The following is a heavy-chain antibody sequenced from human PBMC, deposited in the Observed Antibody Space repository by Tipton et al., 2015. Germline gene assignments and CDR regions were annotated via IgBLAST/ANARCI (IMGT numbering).Heavy chain of an antibody. V-gene: IGHV3-23*01. CDR3: AKAHNMVATGGNY. J-gene: IGHJ4*02. Sequence: SLRLSCAASGFSFSSYVMSWVRQAPGKGLEWVSAISGSGDSTYYADSVRGRFTISRDSSKNTLYLQMNGLRSEDTAVYYCAKAHNMVATGGNYWGQGTLVTVSS. D-gene: IGHD5-12*01. CDR2: ISGSGDST. CDR1: GFSFSSYV.